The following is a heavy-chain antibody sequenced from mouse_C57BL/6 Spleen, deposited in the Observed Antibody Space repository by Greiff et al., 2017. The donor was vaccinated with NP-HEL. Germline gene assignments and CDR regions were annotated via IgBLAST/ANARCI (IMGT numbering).Heavy chain of an antibody. Sequence: DVQLQESGGGLVQPGGSMKLSCAASGFTFSDAWMDWVRQSPEKGLEWVAEIRNKANNHATYYAESVKGRFTISRDDSKSSVYLQMNSLRAEDTGMYYWTRRDYDVGNFDYWGQGTTLTVSS. J-gene: IGHJ2*01. CDR2: IRNKANNHAT. CDR3: TRRDYDVGNFDY. CDR1: GFTFSDAW. V-gene: IGHV6-6*01. D-gene: IGHD2-4*01.